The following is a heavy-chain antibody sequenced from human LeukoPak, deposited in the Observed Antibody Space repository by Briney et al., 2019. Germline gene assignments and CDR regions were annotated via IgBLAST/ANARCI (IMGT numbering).Heavy chain of an antibody. CDR2: ISYDGSNK. D-gene: IGHD3-9*01. CDR1: GFTFSSYG. Sequence: GRSLRLSCAASGFTFSSYGMHWVRQAPGKGLEWVAVISYDGSNKYYADSVKGRFTISRDNSKNTLYLQMNSLRAEDTAVYYCAREYYDILTGYQGGFDYRGQGTLVTVSS. V-gene: IGHV3-30*03. CDR3: AREYYDILTGYQGGFDY. J-gene: IGHJ4*02.